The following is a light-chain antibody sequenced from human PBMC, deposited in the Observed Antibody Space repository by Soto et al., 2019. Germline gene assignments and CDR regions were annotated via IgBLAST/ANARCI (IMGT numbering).Light chain of an antibody. CDR3: QQRTNWPPT. V-gene: IGKV3-11*01. J-gene: IGKJ4*01. CDR1: QNVRND. Sequence: EILLTQSPATLSLSPGERATLSCRASQNVRNDLVWYLQKPGQAPRLLIYSASNRATGIPARFSGSGSGTDFTLTISSLEPEDFAVYYCQQRTNWPPTFGGGKKVEFK. CDR2: SAS.